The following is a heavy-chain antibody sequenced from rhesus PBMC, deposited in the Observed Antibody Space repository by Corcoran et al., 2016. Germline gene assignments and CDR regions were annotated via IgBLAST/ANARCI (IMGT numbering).Heavy chain of an antibody. CDR1: GFTFSDYY. V-gene: IGHV3-116*02. CDR3: ARGIAATFGV. D-gene: IGHD4-29*01. CDR2: IKIKATGGTA. Sequence: EVRLVESGGGLVQPGGSLRLSCVASGFTFSDYYMSWVRQGPGKGPGWVGFIKIKATGGTAEYAASVKGRFTISRDDSKSIASLQMNSLKTEDTAVYYCARGIAATFGVWGPGVLVTVSS. J-gene: IGHJ5-1*01.